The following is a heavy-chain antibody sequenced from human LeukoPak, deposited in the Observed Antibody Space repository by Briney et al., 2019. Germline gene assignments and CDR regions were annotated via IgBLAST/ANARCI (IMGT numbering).Heavy chain of an antibody. CDR1: GGSISSYY. D-gene: IGHD5-18*01. J-gene: IGHJ6*03. Sequence: PSETLSLTCTVSGGSISSYYWSWIRQPAGKGLEWIGRIYTSGSTNYNPSLKSRVTMSVDTSKNQFSLKLSSVTAPDTAVYYCARAEGGYSYGYNYYYMDVWGKGTTVTVSS. CDR3: ARAEGGYSYGYNYYYMDV. CDR2: IYTSGST. V-gene: IGHV4-4*07.